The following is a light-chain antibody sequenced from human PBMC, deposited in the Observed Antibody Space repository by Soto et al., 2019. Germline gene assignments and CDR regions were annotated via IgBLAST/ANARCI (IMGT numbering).Light chain of an antibody. V-gene: IGKV1-9*01. J-gene: IGKJ1*01. CDR1: QGISSY. CDR2: AAS. CDR3: QQLNSYPPWT. Sequence: DIQLTQSPSFLSASVGDRVTITCRASQGISSYLAWYQQKPGKAPKLLIYAASTLQSGVPSRFSGSGSGTEFSVTISSLQPEDVAAYYCQQLNSYPPWTFGEGTKVEIK.